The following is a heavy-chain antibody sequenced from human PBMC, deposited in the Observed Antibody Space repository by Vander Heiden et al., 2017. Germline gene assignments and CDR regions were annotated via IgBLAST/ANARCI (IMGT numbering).Heavy chain of an antibody. V-gene: IGHV3-21*01. J-gene: IGHJ4*02. Sequence: EVQLVESGGGLVKPGGSLILSCAASGFSLSSFSLAWVRQAPGKGLEWVSSISSGGDYIYYADSLRVRFTISRDNAKNSMYLQMSGLRAEDTAVYYCARSDTPMSTFDSWGQGTLVTVSS. CDR1: GFSLSSFS. D-gene: IGHD5-18*01. CDR3: ARSDTPMSTFDS. CDR2: ISSGGDYI.